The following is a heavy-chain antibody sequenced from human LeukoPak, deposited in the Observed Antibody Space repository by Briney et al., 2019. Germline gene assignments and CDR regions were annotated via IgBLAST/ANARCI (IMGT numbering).Heavy chain of an antibody. V-gene: IGHV4-39*01. J-gene: IGHJ4*02. D-gene: IGHD3-10*01. CDR3: ARTTATSQYGSWYFDN. CDR1: GGSISSSNYY. CDR2: IYYSGNT. Sequence: PSETLSLTCTVSGGSISSSNYYWGWIRQPPGKGLEWIGTIYYSGNTYYNPSLKSRVTISVDTSKNQFSLKLSSVTAADTAVYYCARTTATSQYGSWYFDNWGQGTLVTVSS.